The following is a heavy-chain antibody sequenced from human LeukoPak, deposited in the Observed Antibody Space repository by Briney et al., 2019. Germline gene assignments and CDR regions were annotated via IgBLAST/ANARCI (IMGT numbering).Heavy chain of an antibody. CDR2: ISYDGSNK. J-gene: IGHJ4*02. D-gene: IGHD2-21*02. CDR1: GFTFSSYG. Sequence: GRSLRLSCAASGFTFSSYGMHWVRQAPGKGLEWVAVISYDGSNKYYADSVKGRFTISRDNSKHTLYLQMNSLRAEDTAVYYCAKGGDVVVTAIFFDYWGQGTLVTVSS. V-gene: IGHV3-30*18. CDR3: AKGGDVVVTAIFFDY.